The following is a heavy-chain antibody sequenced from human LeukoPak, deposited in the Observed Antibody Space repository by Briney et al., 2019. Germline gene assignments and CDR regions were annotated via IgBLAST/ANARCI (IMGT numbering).Heavy chain of an antibody. CDR2: ISYIGST. CDR3: AGDLGFDSSGYLNDGFDI. Sequence: SETLSLTCTVSGGSISTKYWSWIRQPPGKGLEWIGYISYIGSTNYNPSLKSRVTISVDTSKNQLSLKLSSATAADSAVYFCAGDLGFDSSGYLNDGFDIWGQGTMVTVSS. J-gene: IGHJ3*02. D-gene: IGHD3-22*01. V-gene: IGHV4-59*01. CDR1: GGSISTKY.